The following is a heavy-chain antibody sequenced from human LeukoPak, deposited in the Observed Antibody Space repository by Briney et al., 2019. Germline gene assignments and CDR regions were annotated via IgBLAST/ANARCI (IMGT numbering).Heavy chain of an antibody. D-gene: IGHD3-16*01. CDR2: INHSGST. V-gene: IGHV4-34*01. CDR3: AREDLGDQTVDI. J-gene: IGHJ3*02. CDR1: GGSFSGYY. Sequence: SETLSLTCAVYGGSFSGYYWSWIRQPPGKGLEWIGEINHSGSTNYNPSLKSRVTISVDTSKNQFSLKLSSVTAADTAVYYCAREDLGDQTVDIWGQGTMVTVSS.